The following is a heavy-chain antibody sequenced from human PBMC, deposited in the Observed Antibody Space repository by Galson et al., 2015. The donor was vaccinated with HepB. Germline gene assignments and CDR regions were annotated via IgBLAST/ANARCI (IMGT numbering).Heavy chain of an antibody. Sequence: SVKVSCKASGYTFTSYYMHWVRQAPGQGLEWMGIINPSGGSTSYAQKFQGRVTMTRDTSTSTVYMELSSLRSEDTAVYYCARVQEDIVVVPAADYYYYGMDVWGQGTTVTVSS. J-gene: IGHJ6*02. V-gene: IGHV1-46*01. CDR3: ARVQEDIVVVPAADYYYYGMDV. D-gene: IGHD2-2*01. CDR2: INPSGGST. CDR1: GYTFTSYY.